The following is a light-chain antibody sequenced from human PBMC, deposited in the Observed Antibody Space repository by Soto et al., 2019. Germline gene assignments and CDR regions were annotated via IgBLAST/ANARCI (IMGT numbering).Light chain of an antibody. V-gene: IGLV1-44*01. CDR3: CSYAGAYNYV. J-gene: IGLJ1*01. CDR2: SNN. Sequence: QSVLTQPPSASGTPGQRVTISCSGSSSNIGSKTVNWYQQLPGTAPKLLIYSNNQRPSGVPDRFSGSKSGTSASLAISGLQSEDEADYYCCSYAGAYNYVFGTGTKLTVL. CDR1: SSNIGSKT.